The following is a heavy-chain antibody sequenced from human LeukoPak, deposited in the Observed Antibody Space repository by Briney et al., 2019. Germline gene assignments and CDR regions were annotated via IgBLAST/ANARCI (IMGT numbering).Heavy chain of an antibody. Sequence: ASVKVSCKASGYTFTDYYLHWVRQAPGQGLEWMGWINPNSGGTNYAQKFQGRVTMTRDTSIRTTYMELSRLRSDDTAVYYCARDRYYYDSSGGRGLDYWGQGTLVTVSS. CDR1: GYTFTDYY. CDR2: INPNSGGT. CDR3: ARDRYYYDSSGGRGLDY. V-gene: IGHV1-2*02. J-gene: IGHJ4*02. D-gene: IGHD3-22*01.